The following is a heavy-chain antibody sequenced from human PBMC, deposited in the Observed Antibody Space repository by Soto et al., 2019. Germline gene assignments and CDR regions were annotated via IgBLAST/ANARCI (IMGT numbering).Heavy chain of an antibody. D-gene: IGHD6-13*01. Sequence: GESLKISCKGSGYSFTSYWISWVRQMPGKGLEWMGRIDPSDSYTNYSPSFQGHVTISAVKSISTAYLQWSSLEASDTAMYYCASSGYSSSWSDYWGQGTLVTVSS. CDR2: IDPSDSYT. CDR1: GYSFTSYW. CDR3: ASSGYSSSWSDY. V-gene: IGHV5-10-1*01. J-gene: IGHJ4*02.